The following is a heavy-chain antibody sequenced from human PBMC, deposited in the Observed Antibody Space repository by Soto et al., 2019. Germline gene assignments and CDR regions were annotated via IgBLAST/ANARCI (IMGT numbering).Heavy chain of an antibody. J-gene: IGHJ5*02. CDR2: ISGSGGST. D-gene: IGHD2-21*01. V-gene: IGHV3-23*01. CDR3: AKSASGTNSVLRS. Sequence: EVQLLESGGGLVQPGGSRRLSCAASGFTFSTNDMAWVRQAPGKGLEWVSLISGSGGSTYYAGSVRGRFTISRDNSNDKLYLLMNSLRAEDTDQYYCAKSASGTNSVLRSWGQGTLVTVSS. CDR1: GFTFSTND.